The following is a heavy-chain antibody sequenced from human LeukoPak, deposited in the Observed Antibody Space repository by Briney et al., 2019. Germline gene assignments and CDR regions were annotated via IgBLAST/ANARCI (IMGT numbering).Heavy chain of an antibody. J-gene: IGHJ4*02. CDR1: GFTFSSYS. D-gene: IGHD3-10*01. CDR2: ISSSSSTI. CDR3: ARVGTYYYGSGMDY. V-gene: IGHV3-48*01. Sequence: GGSLRLSCAASGFTFSSYSMNWVRQAPGKGLEWVSYISSSSSTIYYADSVKGRFTISRDNAKNSLYLQMNSLRAEDTAVYYCARVGTYYYGSGMDYWGQGTLVTVSS.